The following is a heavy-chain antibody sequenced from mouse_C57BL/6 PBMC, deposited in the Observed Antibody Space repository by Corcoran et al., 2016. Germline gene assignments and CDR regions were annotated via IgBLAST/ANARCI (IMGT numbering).Heavy chain of an antibody. CDR2: INPSNGGT. J-gene: IGHJ2*01. V-gene: IGHV1-26*01. Sequence: EVQLPQSGPERVKPGASVTISCKASGYTFTDYYMNWVKQSHGKGLEWIGDINPSNGGTSYNQKFKGKATLTVDKSSSTAYMELRSLTSEDSAVYYGARFYYLDYGGQGTTLTVSS. CDR1: GYTFTDYY. CDR3: ARFYYLDY.